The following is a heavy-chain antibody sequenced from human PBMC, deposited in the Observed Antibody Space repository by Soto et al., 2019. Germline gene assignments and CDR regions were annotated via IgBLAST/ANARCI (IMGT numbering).Heavy chain of an antibody. Sequence: PSETLSLTCTVSGGSISSYYWSWIRQPPGKGLEWIGYIYYSGSTNYNPSLKSRVTISVDTSKNQFSLKLSSVTAADTAVYYCARAGRPPKNWLDPWGQGTLVTVSS. CDR1: GGSISSYY. V-gene: IGHV4-59*08. CDR3: ARAGRPPKNWLDP. J-gene: IGHJ5*02. CDR2: IYYSGST.